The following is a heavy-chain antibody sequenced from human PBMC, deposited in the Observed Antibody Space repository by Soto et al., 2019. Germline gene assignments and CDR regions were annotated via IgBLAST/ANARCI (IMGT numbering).Heavy chain of an antibody. J-gene: IGHJ6*03. CDR3: GXXXXVTYHYYMDV. V-gene: IGHV1-18*01. CDR2: ISAYNGNT. CDR1: GGTFSSYT. Sequence: ASVKVSCKASGGTFSSYTISWVRQAPGQGLEWMGWISAYNGNTNYAQKLQGRVTMTTDTSTSTAYMELRSLRSDXTAVYYFGXXXXVTYHYYMDVWGKGTTVTVSS. D-gene: IGHD4-17*01.